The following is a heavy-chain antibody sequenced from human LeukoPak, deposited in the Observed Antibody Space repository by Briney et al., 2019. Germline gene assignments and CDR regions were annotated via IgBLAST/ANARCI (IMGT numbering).Heavy chain of an antibody. J-gene: IGHJ6*02. CDR3: ATTSRAYYYYAVDV. V-gene: IGHV4-34*01. CDR2: INHSGST. Sequence: PSETLSLTCAVYGGSFSGYYWSWIRQPPGKGLEWIGEINHSGSTNYNPSLKSRATISVDKSRNQFSLSLSSVTAADTAVYSCATTSRAYYYYAVDVWGQGTTVTVSS. CDR1: GGSFSGYY. D-gene: IGHD5-24*01.